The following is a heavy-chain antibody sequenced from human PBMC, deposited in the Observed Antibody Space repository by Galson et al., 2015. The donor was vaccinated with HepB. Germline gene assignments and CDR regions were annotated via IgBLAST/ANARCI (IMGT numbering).Heavy chain of an antibody. D-gene: IGHD3-10*01. CDR2: IKHSGST. V-gene: IGHV4-34*01. CDR3: ARGRSGRRTFFDSGSFGDYGMDV. J-gene: IGHJ6*02. Sequence: ETLSLTCAVYGGSFSGYQWSWIRQPPGKGPEWIGEIKHSGSTDYNPSLKSRVTISIDTSKNQFSLRLSSVTAADTAVYYCARGRSGRRTFFDSGSFGDYGMDVWGQGTTVTASS. CDR1: GGSFSGYQ.